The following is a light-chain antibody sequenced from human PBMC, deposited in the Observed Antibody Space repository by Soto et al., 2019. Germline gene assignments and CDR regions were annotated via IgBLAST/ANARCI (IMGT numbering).Light chain of an antibody. J-gene: IGLJ1*01. CDR3: ASWDDSLNRYV. Sequence: QSALTQPPSASGTPGQRVTISCSGSSSNIGSNTVNWYQQLPGTAPKLLIYSNNQRPSGVPDRFSGSKSGTSASLAISGLQSEDEDDYYCASWDDSLNRYVFGNGT. V-gene: IGLV1-44*01. CDR1: SSNIGSNT. CDR2: SNN.